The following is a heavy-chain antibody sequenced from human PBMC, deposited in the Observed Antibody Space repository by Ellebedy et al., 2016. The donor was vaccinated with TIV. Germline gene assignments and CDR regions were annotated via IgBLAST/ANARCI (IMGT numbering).Heavy chain of an antibody. V-gene: IGHV4-34*01. J-gene: IGHJ5*02. CDR2: INHSGST. CDR3: ARGQQYSSSLVWFDP. CDR1: GGSFSGYY. D-gene: IGHD6-6*01. Sequence: MPSETLSLTCAVYGGSFSGYYWSWIRQPPGKGLEWIGEINHSGSTNYNPSLKSRVTISVDTSKNQFSLKLSSVTAADTAVYYCARGQQYSSSLVWFDPWGQGTLVTVSS.